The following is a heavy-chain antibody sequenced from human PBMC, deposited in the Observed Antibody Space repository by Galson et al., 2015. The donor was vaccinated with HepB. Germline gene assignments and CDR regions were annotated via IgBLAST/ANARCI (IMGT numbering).Heavy chain of an antibody. D-gene: IGHD3-3*01. CDR1: GGSISSYY. J-gene: IGHJ4*02. CDR2: IYYSGST. CDR3: ARAKTYYDFWSGPALDY. V-gene: IGHV4-59*01. Sequence: TLSLTCTVSGGSISSYYWSWIRQPPGKGLEWIGYIYYSGSTNYNPSLKSRVTISVDTSKDQFSLKLSSVTAADTAVYYCARAKTYYDFWSGPALDYWGQGTLVTVSS.